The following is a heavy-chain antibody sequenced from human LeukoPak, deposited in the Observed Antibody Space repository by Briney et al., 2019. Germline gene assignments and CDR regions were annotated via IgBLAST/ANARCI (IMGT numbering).Heavy chain of an antibody. CDR3: ATRTTRGSIVHDY. J-gene: IGHJ4*02. CDR2: FDPEDGET. V-gene: IGHV1-24*01. CDR1: GYTLTELS. Sequence: GASVKVSYKVSGYTLTELSMHWVRQAPGKGLEWMGGFDPEDGETIYAQKFQGRVTMTEDTSTDTAYMELSSLRSEDTAVYYCATRTTRGSIVHDYWGQGTLVTVSS. D-gene: IGHD1-14*01.